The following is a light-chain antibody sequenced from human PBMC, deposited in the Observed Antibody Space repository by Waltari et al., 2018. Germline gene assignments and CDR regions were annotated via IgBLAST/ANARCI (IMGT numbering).Light chain of an antibody. CDR1: QEIRND. CDR3: LQHHTYPWT. Sequence: DIQMTQSPSSLSASVGDRVTFTCRASQEIRNDLAWYQQKPGKPPKRLIYSASTLQRGVPLRFSGTGSGTEFTRTISSLQPEDFATYYCLQHHTYPWTFGQGTQVESK. CDR2: SAS. V-gene: IGKV1-17*01. J-gene: IGKJ1*01.